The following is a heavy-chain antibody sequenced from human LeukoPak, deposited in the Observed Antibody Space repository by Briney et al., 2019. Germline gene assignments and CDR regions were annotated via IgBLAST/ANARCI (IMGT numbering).Heavy chain of an antibody. CDR1: GFTFSRYW. D-gene: IGHD3-10*01. CDR2: IKQDGSDK. Sequence: GGSLRLSCAASGFTFSRYWMSWVRQAPGKGLEWAAHIKQDGSDKYYVDSVKGRFTVSRDNAKNSLYLQMNSLRVEDTAVYYCATHPGDYWFGYLQLWGQGTLVTVSS. CDR3: ATHPGDYWFGYLQL. V-gene: IGHV3-7*01. J-gene: IGHJ4*02.